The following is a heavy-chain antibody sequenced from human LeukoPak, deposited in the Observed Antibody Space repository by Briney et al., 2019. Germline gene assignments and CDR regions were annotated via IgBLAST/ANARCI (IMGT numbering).Heavy chain of an antibody. CDR3: ARLSAAASSDY. Sequence: SETLSLTCAVYGGAFSGYYWSWIRQPPGKGLEWIGEINHSGSTNYNPSLKSRVTISVDTSKNQFSLKLSSVTAADTAVYYCARLSAAASSDYWGQGTLVTVSS. CDR2: INHSGST. CDR1: GGAFSGYY. J-gene: IGHJ4*02. V-gene: IGHV4-34*01. D-gene: IGHD6-13*01.